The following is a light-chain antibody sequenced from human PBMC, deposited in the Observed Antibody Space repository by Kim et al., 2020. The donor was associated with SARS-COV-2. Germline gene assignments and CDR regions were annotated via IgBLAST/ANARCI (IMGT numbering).Light chain of an antibody. V-gene: IGKV3-11*01. CDR2: DAS. CDR1: QSVNSY. CDR3: QQRSNWRLT. Sequence: IVLTQSPATLSLSPGQRATLSCRASQSVNSYLAWYQQKPGQAPRLLIYDASKRATGIPARFSGSGSGTDFTLTVSSLESEDFAFYYCQQRSNWRLTFGGGTKVDIK. J-gene: IGKJ4*01.